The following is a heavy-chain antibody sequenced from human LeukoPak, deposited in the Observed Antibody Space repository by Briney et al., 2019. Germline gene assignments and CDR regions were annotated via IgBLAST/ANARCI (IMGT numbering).Heavy chain of an antibody. J-gene: IGHJ5*02. D-gene: IGHD3-10*01. CDR2: IYYSGST. V-gene: IGHV4-59*01. CDR3: ARVGYYGSGSYAWFDP. Sequence: PSETLSLTCTVSGGSISSYYWSWIRQPPGKGLEWIGYIYYSGSTNYNPSLKSRVTISVDTSKNQFSLKLSSVTAADTAVYYCARVGYYGSGSYAWFDPWGQGTLVTVSS. CDR1: GGSISSYY.